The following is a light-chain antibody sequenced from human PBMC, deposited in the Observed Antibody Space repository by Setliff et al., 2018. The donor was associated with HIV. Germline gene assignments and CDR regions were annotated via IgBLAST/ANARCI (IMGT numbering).Light chain of an antibody. Sequence: QSALTQPASVSGSPGQSITISCTGTSSDVGGYNYVSWYQQHPGKAPKLMIYEVSNRPSWISNRFSGSKSGNTASLTISGLQAEDEADYYCSSYTITSTPYGFGTGTKV. CDR2: EVS. V-gene: IGLV2-14*01. J-gene: IGLJ1*01. CDR3: SSYTITSTPYG. CDR1: SSDVGGYNY.